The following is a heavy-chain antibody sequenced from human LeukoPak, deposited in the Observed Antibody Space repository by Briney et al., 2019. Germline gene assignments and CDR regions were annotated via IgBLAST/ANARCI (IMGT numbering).Heavy chain of an antibody. J-gene: IGHJ4*02. D-gene: IGHD3-22*01. CDR2: ISSSGSTI. Sequence: PGGSLRLSCAASGFTFSHYYMSWIRQAPGKGLEWVSYISSSGSTIYYADSVKGRFTISRDNAKNSLYLQMNSLRAEDTAVYYCARDVYYDSSGYDYWGQGTLVTVSS. V-gene: IGHV3-11*01. CDR1: GFTFSHYY. CDR3: ARDVYYDSSGYDY.